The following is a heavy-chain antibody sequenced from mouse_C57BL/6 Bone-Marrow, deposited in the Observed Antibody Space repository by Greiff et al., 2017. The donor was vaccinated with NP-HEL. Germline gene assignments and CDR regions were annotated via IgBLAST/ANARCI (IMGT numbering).Heavy chain of an antibody. CDR2: GQGLEWIG. V-gene: IGHV1-87*01. Sequence: VKLQESGPELARPWASVKMSCQAFYTFSRRVHFAFRDTNYWMQWVKQRPGQGLEWIGAIYPGNGDTSYNQKFKGKATWTADKSSSTAYMQHSSLTSEYSAVYYCACRDYGYRYWGQGTTLTVSS. CDR3: SEYSAVYYCACRDYGYRY. CDR1: YTFSRRVH. J-gene: IGHJ2*01. D-gene: IGHD1-1*01.